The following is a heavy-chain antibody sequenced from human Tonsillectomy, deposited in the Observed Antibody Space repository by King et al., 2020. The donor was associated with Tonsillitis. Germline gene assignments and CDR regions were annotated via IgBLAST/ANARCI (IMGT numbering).Heavy chain of an antibody. CDR3: AWMYGDYGNWFDP. J-gene: IGHJ5*02. CDR1: GYSISSGYY. V-gene: IGHV4-38-2*01. CDR2: IYHSGST. D-gene: IGHD4-17*01. Sequence: VQLQESGPGLVKPSETLSLTCAVSGYSISSGYYWGWIRQPPGKGLEWIGSIYHSGSTYYNPSLKSRVTISVDTSKNQFSLKVNSVTAADTAVYYCAWMYGDYGNWFDPWGQGTPVTVSS.